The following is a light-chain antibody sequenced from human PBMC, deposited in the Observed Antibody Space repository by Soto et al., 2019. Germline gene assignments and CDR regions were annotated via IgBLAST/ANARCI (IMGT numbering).Light chain of an antibody. J-gene: IGKJ1*01. CDR1: QSVSNSY. Sequence: ESVLTQSPGTLSLSPGEKATLSCRASQSVSNSYLAWYQQKPGQAPRLLIYGASSRATGIPDRFSGSGSGTDFTLTVSRLEPEDFAVYYCQQFGSSSWTFGQGTKVEIK. CDR3: QQFGSSSWT. V-gene: IGKV3-20*01. CDR2: GAS.